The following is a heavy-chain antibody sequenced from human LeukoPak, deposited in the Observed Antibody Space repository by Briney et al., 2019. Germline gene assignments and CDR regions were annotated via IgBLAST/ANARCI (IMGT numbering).Heavy chain of an antibody. CDR3: ARGPRLRLAKNFDY. CDR1: GGSFSGYY. V-gene: IGHV4-34*01. CDR2: INHSGST. Sequence: PSETLSLTCAVYGGSFSGYYWSWIRQPLGKGLEWIGEINHSGSTNYNPSLKSRVTISVDTSKNQFSLKLSSVTAADTAVYYCARGPRLRLAKNFDYWGQGTLVTVSS. D-gene: IGHD5-12*01. J-gene: IGHJ4*02.